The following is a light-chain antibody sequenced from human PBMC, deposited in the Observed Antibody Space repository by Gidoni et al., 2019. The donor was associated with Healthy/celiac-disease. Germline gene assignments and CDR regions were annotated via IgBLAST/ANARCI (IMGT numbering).Light chain of an antibody. J-gene: IGLJ3*02. CDR3: SSYTSRSTGVV. Sequence: QSALTQPASVSGSPGQSITISCTGTSSDVGGYNYVPWYQQHPGKAPKLMIYDVSNRPSGASNPFSGSKSGNTASLTISGLQAEDEADYYCSSYTSRSTGVVVGGGTKLTVL. CDR1: SSDVGGYNY. V-gene: IGLV2-14*01. CDR2: DVS.